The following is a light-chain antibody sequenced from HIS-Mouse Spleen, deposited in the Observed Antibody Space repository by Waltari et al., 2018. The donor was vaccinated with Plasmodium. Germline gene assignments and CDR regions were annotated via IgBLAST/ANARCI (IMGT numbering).Light chain of an antibody. V-gene: IGLV3-27*01. CDR2: KDS. Sequence: SYELTQPSPVSVSPGQTARNTCSGDVLAKKYARWFKQKPGQAPVLVIYKDSERPTGIPERFSGSSSGTTVTLTIGGAQVEDEADYYCYSAADNNLVFGGGTKLTVL. J-gene: IGLJ3*02. CDR1: VLAKKY. CDR3: YSAADNNLV.